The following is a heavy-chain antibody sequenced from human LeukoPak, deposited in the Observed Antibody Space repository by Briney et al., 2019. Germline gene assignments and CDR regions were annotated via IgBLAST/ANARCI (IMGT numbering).Heavy chain of an antibody. Sequence: PSQTLSLTCTVSGGSISSYYWSWIRQPPGKGLEWIGSIYYSGSTYYNPSLKSRVTISVDTSKNQFSLKLSSVTAADTAVYYCARRRAIAVAGTRSDYWGQGTLVTVSS. J-gene: IGHJ4*02. D-gene: IGHD6-19*01. CDR1: GGSISSYY. CDR3: ARRRAIAVAGTRSDY. V-gene: IGHV4-59*05. CDR2: IYYSGST.